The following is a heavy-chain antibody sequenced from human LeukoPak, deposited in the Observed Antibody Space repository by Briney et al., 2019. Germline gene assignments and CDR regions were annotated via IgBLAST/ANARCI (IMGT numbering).Heavy chain of an antibody. D-gene: IGHD3-22*01. J-gene: IGHJ5*02. Sequence: PSETLSLTCTVSGGSISSYYWSWIRQPAGKGLEWIGRIYTSGSTNYNPSLKSRVTISVDTSKNQFSLKLSSVTAADTAEYYCARAPRNYYDSSGLIHRTLAFDPWGQGTLVTVSS. CDR1: GGSISSYY. V-gene: IGHV4-4*07. CDR2: IYTSGST. CDR3: ARAPRNYYDSSGLIHRTLAFDP.